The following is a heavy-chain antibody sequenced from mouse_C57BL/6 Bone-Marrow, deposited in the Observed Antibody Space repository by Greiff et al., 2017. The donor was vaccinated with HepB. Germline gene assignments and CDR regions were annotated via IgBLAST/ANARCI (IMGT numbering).Heavy chain of an antibody. V-gene: IGHV1-80*01. Sequence: QVQLQESGAELVKPGASVKISCKASGYAFSSYWMNWVKQRPGKGLEWIGQIYPGDGDTNYNGKFKGKATLTADKSSSTAYMQLSSLTSEDSAVYFCARVPYYGTSFAYWGQGTLVTVSA. D-gene: IGHD2-10*01. CDR3: ARVPYYGTSFAY. CDR1: GYAFSSYW. CDR2: IYPGDGDT. J-gene: IGHJ3*01.